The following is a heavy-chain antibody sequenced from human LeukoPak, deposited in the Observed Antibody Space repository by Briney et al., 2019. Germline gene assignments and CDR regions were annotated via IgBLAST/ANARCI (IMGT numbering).Heavy chain of an antibody. CDR1: GFTFDDYA. Sequence: GGSLRLSCAASGFTFDDYAMHWVRQAPGKGLEWVSGISWNSGSIGYADSVKGRFTISRDNAKNSLYLQMNSLRAEDTALYYCAKGYCSSTSCYTSYWGQGTLVTVSS. J-gene: IGHJ4*02. D-gene: IGHD2-2*02. CDR2: ISWNSGSI. CDR3: AKGYCSSTSCYTSY. V-gene: IGHV3-9*01.